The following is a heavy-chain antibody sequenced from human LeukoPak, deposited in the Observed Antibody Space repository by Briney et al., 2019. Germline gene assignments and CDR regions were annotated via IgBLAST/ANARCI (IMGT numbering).Heavy chain of an antibody. Sequence: PSETLSLTCAVYGGSFSGYYWSWIRQPPGKGLEWIGEIKHSGSTNYNPSLKSRVTISVDTSKNQCSLNLMSVTAADTAVYYCAKIFNDWGQGTLVTVSS. J-gene: IGHJ4*02. V-gene: IGHV4-34*01. CDR2: IKHSGST. CDR1: GGSFSGYY. CDR3: AKIFND.